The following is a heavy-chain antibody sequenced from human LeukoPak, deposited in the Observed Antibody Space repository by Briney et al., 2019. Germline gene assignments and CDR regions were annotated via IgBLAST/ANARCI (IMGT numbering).Heavy chain of an antibody. D-gene: IGHD3-3*01. V-gene: IGHV1-18*01. J-gene: IGHJ4*02. CDR2: ISVNSGKT. Sequence: ASVKVSCKASGYTFTTYVISWVRQAPGQGLEWMGWISVNSGKTNYAQKLQGRVTMTTDTYTSTAYMELRSLRSDDTAVYYCARDNRWSDYPPLGYWGQGTLVTVSS. CDR1: GYTFTTYV. CDR3: ARDNRWSDYPPLGY.